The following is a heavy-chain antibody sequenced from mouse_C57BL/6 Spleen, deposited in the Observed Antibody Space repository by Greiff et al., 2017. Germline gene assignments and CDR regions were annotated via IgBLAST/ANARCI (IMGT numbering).Heavy chain of an antibody. V-gene: IGHV1-82*01. CDR3: ARSRGTGFDY. CDR2: IYPGDGDT. Sequence: QVQLKESGPELVKPGASVKISCKASGYAFSSSWMNWVKQRPGKGLEWIGRIYPGDGDTNYNGKFKGKATLTADKSSSTAYMQLSSLTSEDSAVYCCARSRGTGFDYWGQGTTLTVSS. D-gene: IGHD4-1*01. J-gene: IGHJ2*01. CDR1: GYAFSSSW.